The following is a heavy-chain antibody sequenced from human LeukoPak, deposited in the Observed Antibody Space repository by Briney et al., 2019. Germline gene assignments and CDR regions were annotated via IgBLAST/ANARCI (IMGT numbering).Heavy chain of an antibody. V-gene: IGHV1-2*02. CDR3: AREEVGSSGWYYAFDY. Sequence: GASVTVSCKASGYTFTGYCMHWVRQAPGQGLEWMGLINPNSGGTNYAQKFQGRVTMTRDTSISTAYMELRRLRSDDTAVYYCAREEVGSSGWYYAFDYWGQGTMVTVSS. CDR1: GYTFTGYC. D-gene: IGHD6-19*01. J-gene: IGHJ4*02. CDR2: INPNSGGT.